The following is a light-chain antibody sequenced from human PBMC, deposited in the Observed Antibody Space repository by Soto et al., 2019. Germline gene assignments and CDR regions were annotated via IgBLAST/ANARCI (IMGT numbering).Light chain of an antibody. J-gene: IGLJ3*02. CDR2: DVS. Sequence: QSALTQPRSVSGSPGQSVTISCTGTSSDVGGYNYVSWYQQHPGKAPKLMIYDVSKRPSGVPDRFSGSKSGNTASLTISGLQAEDEADYYCCSYAGSYTFAFGGGTK. CDR1: SSDVGGYNY. CDR3: CSYAGSYTFA. V-gene: IGLV2-11*01.